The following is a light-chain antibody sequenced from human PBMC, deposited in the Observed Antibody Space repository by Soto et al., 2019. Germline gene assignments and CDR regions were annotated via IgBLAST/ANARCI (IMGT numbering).Light chain of an antibody. CDR3: QSYDSSLSGSGV. V-gene: IGLV1-40*01. Sequence: QSVLTQPPAVSGAPGQRVTISCTGSSSNIGAGYDVHWYQQLPGTAPKLLIYGNSNRPSCVPDRFSGSKSGTSASLAITGLQAEDEADYYCQSYDSSLSGSGVFGTGTKLTVL. J-gene: IGLJ1*01. CDR2: GNS. CDR1: SSNIGAGYD.